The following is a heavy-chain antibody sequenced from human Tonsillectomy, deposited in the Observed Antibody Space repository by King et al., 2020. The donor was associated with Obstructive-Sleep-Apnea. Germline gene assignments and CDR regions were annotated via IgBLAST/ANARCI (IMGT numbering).Heavy chain of an antibody. Sequence: VQLVESGGGLVQPGGSLRLSCAGSGFSFSSHWMSWVRQAPGKGLEWVANMKEDGSERNYVDSVKGRFTISRDNAQNSLYLQMNSLRAEDTALYYCARIRGHCSTTRCYAQGCFDLWGRGTLVTVSS. CDR3: ARIRGHCSTTRCYAQGCFDL. J-gene: IGHJ2*01. CDR2: MKEDGSER. D-gene: IGHD2-2*01. V-gene: IGHV3-7*03. CDR1: GFSFSSHW.